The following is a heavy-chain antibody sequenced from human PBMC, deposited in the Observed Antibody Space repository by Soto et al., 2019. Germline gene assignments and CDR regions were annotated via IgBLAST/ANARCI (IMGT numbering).Heavy chain of an antibody. D-gene: IGHD4-17*01. V-gene: IGHV1-2*02. J-gene: IGHJ4*02. Sequence: GASVKVSCKASGYTFSGYYMHWVRQAPGQGLEWIGWTNANSGGTNYAQKVQGRVTMTRDTSISTAYMELSRLRSDDTAVYYCARDLTSVDFFDYWGQGTLVTVSS. CDR3: ARDLTSVDFFDY. CDR2: TNANSGGT. CDR1: GYTFSGYY.